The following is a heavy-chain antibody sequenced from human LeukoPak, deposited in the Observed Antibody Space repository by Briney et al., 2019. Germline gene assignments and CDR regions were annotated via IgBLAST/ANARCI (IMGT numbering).Heavy chain of an antibody. V-gene: IGHV3-23*01. CDR2: ISGSGGST. D-gene: IGHD3-22*01. Sequence: GGTLRLSCAASGFTFSSYDMGWVRQAPGHGLEWVSAISGSGGSTYYADSVKGRFTISRDNSKNTLYLQMNSLRAEDTAVYYCAKKGTYYFDSGFDYWGQGTLVTVSS. CDR1: GFTFSSYD. CDR3: AKKGTYYFDSGFDY. J-gene: IGHJ4*02.